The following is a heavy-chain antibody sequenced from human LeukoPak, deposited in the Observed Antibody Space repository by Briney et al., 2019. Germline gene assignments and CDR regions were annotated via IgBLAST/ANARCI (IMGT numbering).Heavy chain of an antibody. Sequence: SQTLSLTCTVSGGSISSVDYYWSWIRQPPGTGLGWIWYIYYSGSSCDNPALKSRFTISVDTSRNQFSLKLSSVTAADTAEYYCASGLYGDYFYYWGQGTLVTVSS. V-gene: IGHV4-30-4*01. D-gene: IGHD4-17*01. CDR2: IYYSGSS. J-gene: IGHJ4*02. CDR3: ASGLYGDYFYY. CDR1: GGSISSVDYY.